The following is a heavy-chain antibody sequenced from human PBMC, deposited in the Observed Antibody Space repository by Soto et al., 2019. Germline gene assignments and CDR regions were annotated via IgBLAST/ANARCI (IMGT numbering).Heavy chain of an antibody. CDR2: IIPIFGTA. CDR3: ARGLGHGGHSDYFDY. D-gene: IGHD2-21*02. CDR1: GGTFSSYA. Sequence: QVQLVQSGAEVKKPGSSVKVSCKASGGTFSSYAISWVRQAPGQGLEWMGGIIPIFGTANYAQKFQGRVTITADESTSTADRGLRSLRSEDTAVYYCARGLGHGGHSDYFDYWGQGTLVTVSS. J-gene: IGHJ4*02. V-gene: IGHV1-69*12.